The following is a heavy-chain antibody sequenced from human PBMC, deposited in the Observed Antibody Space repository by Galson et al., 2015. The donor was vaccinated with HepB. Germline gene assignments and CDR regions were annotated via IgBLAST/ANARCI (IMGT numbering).Heavy chain of an antibody. V-gene: IGHV5-51*01. J-gene: IGHJ3*02. D-gene: IGHD4/OR15-4a*01. CDR3: ARRAVSAYTYGEGFDI. Sequence: QSGAEVKEPGESLEISCKGSGYSFSNYAIGWVRQMPGEGLEWMGIIYPGDSDTRYSPSFQGQVTISADKSISTAYLQWSGLEASDTAIFYCARRAVSAYTYGEGFDIWGQGTVVTVSS. CDR1: GYSFSNYA. CDR2: IYPGDSDT.